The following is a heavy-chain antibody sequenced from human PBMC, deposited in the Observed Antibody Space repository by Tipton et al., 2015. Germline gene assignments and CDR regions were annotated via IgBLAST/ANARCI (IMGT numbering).Heavy chain of an antibody. Sequence: SLRLSCAASGLTFARYAMSWVRQAPGKGLEWVSAIDGSGGSTDYADSVKGRFTISRDNSNNTLYLQMNSLGAEDTAVYYCAKGDNVFRYGRRMDVWGQGTTVTVSS. CDR3: AKGDNVFRYGRRMDV. D-gene: IGHD1-14*01. CDR1: GLTFARYA. V-gene: IGHV3-23*01. CDR2: IDGSGGST. J-gene: IGHJ6*02.